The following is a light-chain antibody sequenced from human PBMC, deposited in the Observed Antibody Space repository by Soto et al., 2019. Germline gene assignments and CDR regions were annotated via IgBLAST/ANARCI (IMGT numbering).Light chain of an antibody. CDR1: QGISSY. Sequence: IPLAPYPSSLSASVGDRVTITCRASQGISSYLAWYQQKPGKAPKLLIYAASSLQSGVPSRFSGSGSGTDFTLTISSLQPEDFAIYYCQQANSFPLTFGGGTKVDI. J-gene: IGKJ4*01. CDR2: AAS. V-gene: IGKV1-12*01. CDR3: QQANSFPLT.